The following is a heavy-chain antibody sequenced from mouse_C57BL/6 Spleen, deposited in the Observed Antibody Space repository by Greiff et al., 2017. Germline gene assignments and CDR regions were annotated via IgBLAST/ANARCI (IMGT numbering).Heavy chain of an antibody. V-gene: IGHV1-54*01. Sequence: QVQLQQPGAELVRPGTSVKVSCKASGYAFTNYLIEWVKQRPGQGLEWIGVINPGSGGTNYNEKFKGKATLTADKSSSTAYMQLSSLTSEDSAVYCCARGGAYYRDYYAMDYWGRGTSVTVSS. CDR1: GYAFTNYL. J-gene: IGHJ4*01. D-gene: IGHD2-14*01. CDR2: INPGSGGT. CDR3: ARGGAYYRDYYAMDY.